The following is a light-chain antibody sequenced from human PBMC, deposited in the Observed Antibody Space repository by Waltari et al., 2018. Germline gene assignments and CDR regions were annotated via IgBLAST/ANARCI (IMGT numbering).Light chain of an antibody. CDR1: QSVTSN. CDR3: LQYNDWPPLT. Sequence: EIVLTQSPATLSVSPGERATLSCRASQSVTSNIACYQQKPGQPPRLLINDASTRATGVPDRFSGSGSATEFTLPISSLQSEDFAVFYCLQYNDWPPLTFGGGTKVEI. CDR2: DAS. J-gene: IGKJ4*01. V-gene: IGKV3-15*01.